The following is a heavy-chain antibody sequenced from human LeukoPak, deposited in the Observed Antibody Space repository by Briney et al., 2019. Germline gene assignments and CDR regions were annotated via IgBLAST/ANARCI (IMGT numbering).Heavy chain of an antibody. D-gene: IGHD5-12*01. V-gene: IGHV1-24*01. J-gene: IGHJ4*02. CDR2: FDPEDGET. CDR3: ATLLISGYEEMFDY. CDR1: GYTLTELS. Sequence: ASVKVSCKVSGYTLTELSMHWVRQAPGKGLEWMGGFDPEDGETIYAQKFQGRVTMTEDTSTDTAYMELSSLRSEDTAVYYCATLLISGYEEMFDYWGQGTLVTVSS.